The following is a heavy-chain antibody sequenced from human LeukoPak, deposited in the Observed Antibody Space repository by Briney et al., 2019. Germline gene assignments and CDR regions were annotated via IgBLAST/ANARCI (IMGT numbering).Heavy chain of an antibody. CDR1: GYTFTSYG. CDR2: ISAYNGNT. V-gene: IGHV1-18*01. J-gene: IGHJ6*02. D-gene: IGHD3-3*01. Sequence: GASVKVSCKASGYTFTSYGISWVRQAPGQGLEWMGCISAYNGNTNYAQKLQGRVTMTTDTSTSTAYMELRSLRSDDTAVYYCARGPPPYYDFWSGYYDYYGMDVWGQGTTVTVSS. CDR3: ARGPPPYYDFWSGYYDYYGMDV.